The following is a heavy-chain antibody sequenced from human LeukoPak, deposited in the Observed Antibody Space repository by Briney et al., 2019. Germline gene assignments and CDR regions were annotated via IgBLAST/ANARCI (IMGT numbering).Heavy chain of an antibody. CDR1: GFTFSSYE. CDR2: ISSSGSTI. D-gene: IGHD3-10*01. Sequence: GGSLRLSCAASGFTFSSYEMNWVRQAPGKGLEWVSYISSSGSTIYYADSVKGRFTISRDNAKNSLYLQMNSLRAEDTAVYYCARPGGSGSYYGTWGQGTLVTVSS. CDR3: ARPGGSGSYYGT. V-gene: IGHV3-48*03. J-gene: IGHJ4*02.